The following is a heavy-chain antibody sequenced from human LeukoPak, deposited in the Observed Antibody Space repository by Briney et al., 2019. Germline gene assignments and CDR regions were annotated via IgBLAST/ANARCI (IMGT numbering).Heavy chain of an antibody. CDR1: GFTVSSNY. CDR3: ARAPYYGSGSRHFDY. CDR2: IYSGGST. Sequence: GGSLRLSCAASGFTVSSNYMSWVRQAPGKGLEWVSVIYSGGSTYYADSVKGRFTISRDNSKNMLYLQMNSLRAEDTAVYYCARAPYYGSGSRHFDYWGQGTLVTVSS. J-gene: IGHJ4*02. V-gene: IGHV3-66*01. D-gene: IGHD3-10*01.